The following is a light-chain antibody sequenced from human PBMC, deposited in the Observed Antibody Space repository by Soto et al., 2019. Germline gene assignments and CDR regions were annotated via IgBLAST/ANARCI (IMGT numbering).Light chain of an antibody. Sequence: SYELTQPSSVSVSPGQTARITCSGDVLAKKYARWFQQKPGQAPVLVIYKDSERPSGIPERFSGSSSGTTVTLTISGAQVDDEADFYCYSAVDNNLVVFGGGTKLTV. V-gene: IGLV3-27*01. CDR3: YSAVDNNLVV. CDR1: VLAKKY. J-gene: IGLJ2*01. CDR2: KDS.